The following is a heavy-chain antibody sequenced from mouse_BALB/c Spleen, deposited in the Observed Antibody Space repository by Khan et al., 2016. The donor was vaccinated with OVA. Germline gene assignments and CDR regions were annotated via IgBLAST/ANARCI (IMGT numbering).Heavy chain of an antibody. CDR1: GFTFSDYG. V-gene: IGHV5-15*02. J-gene: IGHJ3*01. D-gene: IGHD3-1*01. Sequence: EVELVESGGGLVQPGGSRKLSCAASGFTFSDYGMAWIRQGPGKGPEWITFISSLAYNFYYADTVTGRFTISRANAKNTPYLEMHSLRSEDTAMYYCARGGTGGFAYWGRETLVTVSA. CDR3: ARGGTGGFAY. CDR2: ISSLAYNF.